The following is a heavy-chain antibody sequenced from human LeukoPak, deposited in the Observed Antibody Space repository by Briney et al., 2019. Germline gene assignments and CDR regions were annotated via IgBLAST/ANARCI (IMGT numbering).Heavy chain of an antibody. D-gene: IGHD5-24*01. V-gene: IGHV3-74*01. Sequence: GGSLRLSCAASGFTFSSNWMHWVRQAPGKGLLWVSRINSDGTGTSYADPVKGRFTISRDNAKNTLYLQMNSLRAEDTAVYYCAMSRSANWFDPWGQGTLVTVSS. CDR3: AMSRSANWFDP. CDR1: GFTFSSNW. J-gene: IGHJ5*02. CDR2: INSDGTGT.